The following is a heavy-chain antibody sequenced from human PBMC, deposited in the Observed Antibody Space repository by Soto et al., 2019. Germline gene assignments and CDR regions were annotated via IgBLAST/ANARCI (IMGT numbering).Heavy chain of an antibody. J-gene: IGHJ4*02. Sequence: ASVKVSCKASGYTFTGYYMHWVRQAPGQGLEWMGWINPNSGGTNYAQKFQGRVTMTRDTPISTAYMELSRLRSDDTAVYYCARDLSGDYGSGEAVWWGQGTLVTVS. V-gene: IGHV1-2*02. CDR3: ARDLSGDYGSGEAVW. D-gene: IGHD3-10*01. CDR1: GYTFTGYY. CDR2: INPNSGGT.